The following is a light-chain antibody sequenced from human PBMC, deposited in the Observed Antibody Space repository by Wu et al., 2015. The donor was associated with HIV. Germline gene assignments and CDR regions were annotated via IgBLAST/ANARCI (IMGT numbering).Light chain of an antibody. CDR2: GAS. CDR1: QSVSSN. J-gene: IGKJ5*01. Sequence: EIVMTQSPGTLSVSPGERATLSCRASQSVSSNLAWSQHKPGQAPRLLIYGASTRATGIPARFSGSGSGTEFTLTISHMQPEDFAVYYCHQYNNWPPITFGQGTRLEIK. V-gene: IGKV3-15*01. CDR3: HQYNNWPPIT.